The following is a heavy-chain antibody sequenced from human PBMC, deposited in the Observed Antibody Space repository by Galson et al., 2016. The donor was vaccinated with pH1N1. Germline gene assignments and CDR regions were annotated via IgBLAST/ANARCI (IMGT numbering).Heavy chain of an antibody. CDR2: IIPIFGTA. J-gene: IGHJ3*02. Sequence: SVKVSCKASGGTFSSYAINWVRQAPGQGLEWMGGIIPIFGTANYAQKFQGRVTITADESTRTAYMELSSLRSEDTAVYYCASPSRPPREIHLWSPNDAFDIWGQGTMVTVSS. V-gene: IGHV1-69*13. CDR1: GGTFSSYA. CDR3: ASPSRPPREIHLWSPNDAFDI. D-gene: IGHD5-18*01.